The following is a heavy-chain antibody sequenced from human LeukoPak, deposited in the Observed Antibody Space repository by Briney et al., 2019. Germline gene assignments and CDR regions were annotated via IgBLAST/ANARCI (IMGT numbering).Heavy chain of an antibody. Sequence: GQGLEWMGRIIPILGIANYAQKFQGRVTITADKSTSTAYMELSSLRSEDTAVYYCASHEVYWGQGTLVTVSS. J-gene: IGHJ4*02. CDR3: ASHEVY. V-gene: IGHV1-69*02. CDR2: IIPILGIA.